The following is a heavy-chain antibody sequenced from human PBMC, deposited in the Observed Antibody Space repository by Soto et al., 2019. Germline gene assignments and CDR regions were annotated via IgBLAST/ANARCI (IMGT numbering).Heavy chain of an antibody. J-gene: IGHJ4*02. V-gene: IGHV3-48*03. D-gene: IGHD1-20*01. Sequence: GSLRLSCAASGFTFSSYEMNWVRQAPGKWLEWVSYISSSGRTIYYADSVKGRFTISRDNAKNSLYLQMNSLRAEDTAVYYCARSGYNWNDGARGYFDYWGQGTLVTVSS. CDR2: ISSSGRTI. CDR3: ARSGYNWNDGARGYFDY. CDR1: GFTFSSYE.